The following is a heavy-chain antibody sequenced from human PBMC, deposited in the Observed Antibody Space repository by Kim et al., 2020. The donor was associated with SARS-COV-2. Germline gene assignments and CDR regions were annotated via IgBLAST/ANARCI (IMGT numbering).Heavy chain of an antibody. CDR2: INHSGST. CDR1: GGSFSGYY. CDR3: ARGPRGSSSQYGMAV. Sequence: SETLSLTCAVYGGSFSGYYWSWIRQPPGKGLEWIGEINHSGSTNYNPSLKSRVTISVDTSKNQFSLKLSSVTAADTAVYYCARGPRGSSSQYGMAVWGQG. V-gene: IGHV4-34*01. J-gene: IGHJ6*02. D-gene: IGHD6-13*01.